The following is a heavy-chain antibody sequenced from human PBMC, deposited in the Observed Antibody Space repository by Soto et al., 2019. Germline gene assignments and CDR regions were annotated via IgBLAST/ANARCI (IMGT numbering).Heavy chain of an antibody. CDR2: ISYGGST. J-gene: IGHJ4*02. CDR1: GGSINSGGYC. CDR3: SRGILV. D-gene: IGHD5-18*01. Sequence: QVQLQESGPGLVKPSQTLSLTCTVSGGSINSGGYCWSWIRQHPGKGLDWIGCISYGGSTSYNPSLESRVTISVDTSKHQFSLKLTSVTAADTAVYYCSRGILVWGQGALITVSS. V-gene: IGHV4-31*03.